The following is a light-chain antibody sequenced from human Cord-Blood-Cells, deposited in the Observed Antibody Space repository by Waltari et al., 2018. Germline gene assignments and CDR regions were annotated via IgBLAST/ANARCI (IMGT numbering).Light chain of an antibody. CDR2: GNG. V-gene: IGLV1-40*01. J-gene: IGLJ3*02. CDR1: SSTIRAGYD. CDR3: QSYDSSLSGSV. Sequence: QSVLTPPPSVSGAPGQRVTISCPGTSSTIRAGYDVHWYQQLPGTAPKLLIYGNGKRPSGVPDRFSGSKSGTSASLAITGLQAEDEADYYCQSYDSSLSGSVFGGGTKLTVL.